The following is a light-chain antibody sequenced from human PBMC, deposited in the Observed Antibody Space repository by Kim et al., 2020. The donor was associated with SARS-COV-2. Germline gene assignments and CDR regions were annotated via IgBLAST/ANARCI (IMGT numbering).Light chain of an antibody. V-gene: IGLV3-19*01. Sequence: SSELTQDPAVSVALGQTVRITCQGDSLRSYYASWYQQKPGQAPVLVIYGKNNRPSGIPDRFSGSSSGTAASLTITGAQAEDEADYYCNSRDSSGTHLVFGTGTKVTVL. J-gene: IGLJ1*01. CDR3: NSRDSSGTHLV. CDR1: SLRSYY. CDR2: GKN.